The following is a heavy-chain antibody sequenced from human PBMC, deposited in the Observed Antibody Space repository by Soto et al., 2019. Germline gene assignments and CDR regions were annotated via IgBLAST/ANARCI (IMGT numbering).Heavy chain of an antibody. J-gene: IGHJ4*02. CDR1: GFTFDDYA. CDR2: ISWNSGSI. CDR3: AKDQPGGED. Sequence: EVQLVESGGGLVQPGRSLRLSCAASGFTFDDYAMHWVRQAPGKGLEWVSGISWNSGSIGYADSVKGRFTISRDNAKNSLYLQMNSLRAEDTALYYCAKDQPGGEDWGQGTLVTVSS. D-gene: IGHD7-27*01. V-gene: IGHV3-9*01.